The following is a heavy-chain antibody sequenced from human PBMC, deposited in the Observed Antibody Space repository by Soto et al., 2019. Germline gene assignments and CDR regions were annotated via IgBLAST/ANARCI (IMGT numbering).Heavy chain of an antibody. J-gene: IGHJ4*03. CDR1: GGSVSSSSYY. D-gene: IGHD6-6*01. Sequence: SETLSLTCTVSGGSVSSSSYYWSWIRQPPGKGLEWIGGMYYSGSPNYNASLKSRITISVDTSNNQFSLKMRSVTAADTAVYYCARLPYSTSFRAIWGRGTLVTVSS. CDR2: MYYSGSP. V-gene: IGHV4-39*01. CDR3: ARLPYSTSFRAI.